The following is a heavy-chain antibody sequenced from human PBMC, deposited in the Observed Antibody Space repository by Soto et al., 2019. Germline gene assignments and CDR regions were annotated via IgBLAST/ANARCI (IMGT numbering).Heavy chain of an antibody. V-gene: IGHV3-48*01. J-gene: IGHJ5*02. CDR3: ARGFVEWLNWFDP. Sequence: GGSLRLSCAASGFTFSSYSMNWVRQAPGKGLEWVSYISSSSSTIYYADSVKGRFTISRDNAKNSLYLQMNSLRAEDTAVYYCARGFVEWLNWFDPWGQGTLVTVSS. CDR2: ISSSSSTI. CDR1: GFTFSSYS. D-gene: IGHD3-3*01.